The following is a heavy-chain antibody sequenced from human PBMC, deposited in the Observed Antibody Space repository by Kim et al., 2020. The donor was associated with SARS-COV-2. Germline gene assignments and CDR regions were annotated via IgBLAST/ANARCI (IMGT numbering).Heavy chain of an antibody. V-gene: IGHV4-39*02. CDR3: AREDSNNYRLDY. Sequence: SETLSLICTVSDDSISSNNYYWGWIRQPPGEGLEWIGSIFYSGNTYYNPSLKSRVTISVDISKKQFSLKLTSVTAADTAVYFCAREDSNNYRLDYWGQGT. D-gene: IGHD3-22*01. CDR1: DDSISSNNYY. CDR2: IFYSGNT. J-gene: IGHJ4*02.